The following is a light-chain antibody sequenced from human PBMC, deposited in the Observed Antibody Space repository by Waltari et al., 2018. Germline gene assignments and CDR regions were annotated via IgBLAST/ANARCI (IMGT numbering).Light chain of an antibody. V-gene: IGKV3-20*01. Sequence: EIVLTQSPGTVSLSPGEGATLSCRASQSVNGALAWYQQKPGQAPRLLIYHASNRATGIPDRFSGSGSGTDFSLTISILEPEDFAVYYCQHYLRLPVTFGQGTKVEI. CDR1: QSVNGA. CDR3: QHYLRLPVT. J-gene: IGKJ1*01. CDR2: HAS.